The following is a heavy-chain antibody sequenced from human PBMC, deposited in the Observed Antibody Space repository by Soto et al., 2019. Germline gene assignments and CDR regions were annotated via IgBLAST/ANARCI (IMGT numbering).Heavy chain of an antibody. CDR3: AREKTIAVAGNDAFDI. CDR2: ISYDGSNK. CDR1: GFTFSSYA. J-gene: IGHJ3*02. Sequence: PWWSLRLSCAASGFTFSSYAMHWWRQAPGKGLEWVAVISYDGSNKYYADSVKGRFTISRDNSKNTLYLQMNSLRAEDTAVYYCAREKTIAVAGNDAFDIWGQGTMVTVSS. V-gene: IGHV3-30-3*01. D-gene: IGHD6-19*01.